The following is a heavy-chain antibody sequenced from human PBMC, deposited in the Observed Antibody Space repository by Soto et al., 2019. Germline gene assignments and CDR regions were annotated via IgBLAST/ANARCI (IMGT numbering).Heavy chain of an antibody. CDR3: AKRADPYDSSGYYYD. Sequence: GGSLRLSYAASRFTFRSYAMSWARQAPWKGLEWVSAISGSGGSTYYADSVKGRFTISRDNSKNTLYLQMNSLRAEDTAVYYCAKRADPYDSSGYYYDWGQGTLVTVSS. CDR2: ISGSGGST. D-gene: IGHD3-22*01. V-gene: IGHV3-23*01. CDR1: RFTFRSYA. J-gene: IGHJ4*02.